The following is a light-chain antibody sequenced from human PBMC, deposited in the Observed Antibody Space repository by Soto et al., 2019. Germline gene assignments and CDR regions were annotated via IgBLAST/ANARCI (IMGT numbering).Light chain of an antibody. J-gene: IGKJ2*01. CDR2: AAS. CDR1: QSISSY. CDR3: QQSYDLPYT. Sequence: DIQMTQSPSSLSASVGDRVTITCRASQSISSYLNWYQQKPGKAPNVLIYAASSLQSGVPSRFSASGSGTDYTLTISILQPEDFATYYCQQSYDLPYTFGQGTKLEIK. V-gene: IGKV1-39*01.